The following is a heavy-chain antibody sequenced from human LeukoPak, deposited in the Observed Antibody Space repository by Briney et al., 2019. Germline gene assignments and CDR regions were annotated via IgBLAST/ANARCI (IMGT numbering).Heavy chain of an antibody. J-gene: IGHJ6*02. CDR3: ARGAREYCSGGSCSAGYYYYGMDV. CDR1: GFTFSSYA. Sequence: GGSLRLSCAASGFTFSSYAMHWVRQAPGKGLEWVAVISYDGSNKYYADSVKGRFTISRDNSKNTLYLQMNSLRAEDTAVYYCARGAREYCSGGSCSAGYYYYGMDVWGQGTTVTVSS. CDR2: ISYDGSNK. V-gene: IGHV3-30-3*01. D-gene: IGHD2-15*01.